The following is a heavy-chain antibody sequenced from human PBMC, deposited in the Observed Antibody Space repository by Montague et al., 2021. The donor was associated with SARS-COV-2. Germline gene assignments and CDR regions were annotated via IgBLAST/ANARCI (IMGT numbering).Heavy chain of an antibody. V-gene: IGHV3-21*01. Sequence: SLRLSCAASGFVFTSYSMNWVRQAPGKGLEWVSSISSTSSYIYYADSVKGRFTISRVSSKTSMYLHMKDLRAEDSAVYYCVRGMLASTGAMSDHWGQGTRVTVSS. CDR1: GFVFTSYS. D-gene: IGHD1-1*01. CDR2: ISSTSSYI. J-gene: IGHJ4*02. CDR3: VRGMLASTGAMSDH.